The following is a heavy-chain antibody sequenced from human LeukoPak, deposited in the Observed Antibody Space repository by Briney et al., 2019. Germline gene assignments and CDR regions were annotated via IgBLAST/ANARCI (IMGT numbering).Heavy chain of an antibody. Sequence: SQTLSLTCAVSGGSISSGGYSWSCIRQPPGKGLEWNGYIYHSESTYYNPSLKSRVTISVDLSRNRLTLKLSSVTAAETAVYYSARAHGSGSYYNNWFDTWGQGNLVTVSS. D-gene: IGHD3-10*01. CDR1: GGSISSGGYS. CDR2: IYHSEST. V-gene: IGHV4-30-2*01. J-gene: IGHJ5*02. CDR3: ARAHGSGSYYNNWFDT.